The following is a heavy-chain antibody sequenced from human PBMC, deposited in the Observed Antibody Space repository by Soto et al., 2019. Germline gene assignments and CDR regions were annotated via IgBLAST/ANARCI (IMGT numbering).Heavy chain of an antibody. CDR1: GGSFSGYY. Sequence: PSETLSLTCAVYGGSFSGYYWSWIRQPPGKGLEWIGEINHSGSTNYNPSLKSRVTISVDTSKNQFSLKLSSVTAADTAAYYCAREYCSGGDLPPSLPNWFDPWGQGTLVTVSS. D-gene: IGHD2-15*01. CDR2: INHSGST. J-gene: IGHJ5*02. V-gene: IGHV4-34*01. CDR3: AREYCSGGDLPPSLPNWFDP.